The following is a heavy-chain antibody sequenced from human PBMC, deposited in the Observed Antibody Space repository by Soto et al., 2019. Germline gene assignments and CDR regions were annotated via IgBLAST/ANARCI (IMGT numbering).Heavy chain of an antibody. CDR1: GFTFSSYA. D-gene: IGHD2-2*01. CDR3: ARRRGGSPSCPDY. V-gene: IGHV3-23*01. Sequence: GGSLRLSCAASGFTFSSYAMSWVRQAPGEGLEWVSAISPTGDITHYTDSVKGRFTISRDNSKDTLYLQMNSLRAEDTAVYFCARRRGGSPSCPDYWGQGTLVTVSS. CDR2: ISPTGDIT. J-gene: IGHJ4*02.